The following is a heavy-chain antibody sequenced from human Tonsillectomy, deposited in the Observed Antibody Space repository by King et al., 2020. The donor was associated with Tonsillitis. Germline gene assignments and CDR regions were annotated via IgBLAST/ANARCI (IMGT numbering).Heavy chain of an antibody. CDR1: EYSFSTYW. J-gene: IGHJ3*01. V-gene: IGHV5-51*03. CDR3: ARGTYCGADCYSGDAFDL. CDR2: IYAGDSDT. Sequence: EVQLVESGAEVKKPGESLKISCEGSEYSFSTYWIGWVRQKPGKGLEWMGIIYAGDSDTRYSPSFQGQGTISADKSINTAYLQWSSLKASDTAMYYCARGTYCGADCYSGDAFDLWGQGTKVTVSS. D-gene: IGHD2-21*02.